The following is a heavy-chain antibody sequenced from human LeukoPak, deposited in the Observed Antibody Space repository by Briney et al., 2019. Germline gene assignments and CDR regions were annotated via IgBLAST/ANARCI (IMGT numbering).Heavy chain of an antibody. CDR1: GYTFTGYY. D-gene: IGHD3-22*01. V-gene: IGHV1-2*02. CDR2: INPNSGGT. CDR3: ARDIGYDSSGYQGDY. Sequence: ASVKVSCKASGYTFTGYYMRWVRQAPGQGLEWMGWINPNSGGTNYAQKFQGRVTMTRDTSISTAYMELSRLRSDDTAVYYCARDIGYDSSGYQGDYWGQGTLVTVSS. J-gene: IGHJ4*02.